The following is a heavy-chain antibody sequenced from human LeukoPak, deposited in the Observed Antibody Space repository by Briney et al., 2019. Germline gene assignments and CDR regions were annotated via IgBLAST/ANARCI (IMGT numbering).Heavy chain of an antibody. J-gene: IGHJ5*02. CDR2: IYYSGST. V-gene: IGHV4-39*01. CDR3: VVTAIRNVPVGYNWFDP. CDR1: GGSISSSSYY. Sequence: PSETLSLTCTVSGGSISSSSYYWGWIRQPPGKGLEWIGSIYYSGSTYYNPSLKSRVTISVDTSKNQFSLKLSSVTAADTAVYYSVVTAIRNVPVGYNWFDPWGQGTLVTVSS. D-gene: IGHD2-21*02.